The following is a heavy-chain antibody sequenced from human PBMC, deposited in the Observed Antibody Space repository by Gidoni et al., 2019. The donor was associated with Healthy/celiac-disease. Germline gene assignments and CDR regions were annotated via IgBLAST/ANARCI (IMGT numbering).Heavy chain of an antibody. J-gene: IGHJ4*02. D-gene: IGHD5-18*01. CDR1: GGSISSGGYS. Sequence: QLQLQESGSGLVKPSQTLSLTCAVSGGSISSGGYSWSWIRQPPGKGLEWIGYIYHSGSTYYNPSLKSRVTISVDRSKNQFSLKLSSVTAADTDVYYCAMGRRVEAMAYWGQGTLVTVSS. CDR2: IYHSGST. V-gene: IGHV4-30-2*01. CDR3: AMGRRVEAMAY.